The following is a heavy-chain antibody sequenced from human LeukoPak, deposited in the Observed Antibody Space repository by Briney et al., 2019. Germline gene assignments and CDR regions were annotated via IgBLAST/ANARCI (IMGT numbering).Heavy chain of an antibody. J-gene: IGHJ5*02. V-gene: IGHV1-46*01. CDR2: ISPSGGST. CDR1: GYTFTSNY. Sequence: ASVKVSCKAFGYTFTSNYMHWVRQARGQGPEWMGVISPSGGSTIYAQKFKGRVTLTRDMSTSTDYLELSSLRSEDTAVYYCARDNSVRDEAWWFNPWGQGTLVTVSS. D-gene: IGHD5-24*01. CDR3: ARDNSVRDEAWWFNP.